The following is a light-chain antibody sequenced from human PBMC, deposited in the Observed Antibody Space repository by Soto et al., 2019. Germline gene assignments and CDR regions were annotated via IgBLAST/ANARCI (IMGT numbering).Light chain of an antibody. Sequence: QSVLTQPRSVSGSAGQSVTISCTGTASDVGGYSYVSWYQQHPGKVPKLIIYDVSKWPSGVPGRFSGSKSGNTASLTISGLQAEDEGDYYCCSYAGSYTFVFGTGTKVTVL. V-gene: IGLV2-11*01. J-gene: IGLJ1*01. CDR1: ASDVGGYSY. CDR3: CSYAGSYTFV. CDR2: DVS.